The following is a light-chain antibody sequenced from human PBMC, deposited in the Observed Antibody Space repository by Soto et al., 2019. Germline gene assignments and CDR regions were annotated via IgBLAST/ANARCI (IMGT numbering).Light chain of an antibody. CDR3: QQYGSSPGIT. Sequence: EIVLTQSPGTLSLSPGERATLSSRAIQSVSSSYLAWYQQKPGQAPRLLIYGASSRATGIPDRFSGSGSGTDFTLTISRLEPEDFAVYYCQQYGSSPGITFGQGTRLEIK. V-gene: IGKV3-20*01. CDR1: QSVSSSY. J-gene: IGKJ5*01. CDR2: GAS.